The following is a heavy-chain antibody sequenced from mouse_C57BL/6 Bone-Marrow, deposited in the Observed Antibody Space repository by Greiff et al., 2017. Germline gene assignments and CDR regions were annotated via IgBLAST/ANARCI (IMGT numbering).Heavy chain of an antibody. Sequence: QVQLKESGPELVKPGASVKLSCKASGYTFTSYDINWVKQRPGQGLEWIGWIYPRDGSTKYNEKFKGKATLTVDTSSSTAYMELHSLTSEYSAVYFFARGGDYDAYWGQGTLVTVSA. V-gene: IGHV1-85*01. CDR3: ARGGDYDAY. CDR1: GYTFTSYD. J-gene: IGHJ3*01. D-gene: IGHD2-4*01. CDR2: IYPRDGST.